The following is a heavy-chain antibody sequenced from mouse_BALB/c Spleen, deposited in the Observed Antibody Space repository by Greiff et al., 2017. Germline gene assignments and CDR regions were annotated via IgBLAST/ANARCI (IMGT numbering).Heavy chain of an antibody. Sequence: EVQLVESGGGLVKPGGSLKLSCAASGFAFSSYDMSWVRQTPEKRLEWVAYISSGGGSTYYPDTVKGRFTISRDNAKNTLYLQMSSLKSEDTAMYYCARHPKLGLGYFDYWGQGTTLTVSS. CDR3: ARHPKLGLGYFDY. V-gene: IGHV5-12-1*01. D-gene: IGHD4-1*01. CDR1: GFAFSSYD. J-gene: IGHJ2*01. CDR2: ISSGGGST.